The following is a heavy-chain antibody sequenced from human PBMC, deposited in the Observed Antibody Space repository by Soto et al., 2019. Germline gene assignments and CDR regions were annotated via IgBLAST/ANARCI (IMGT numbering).Heavy chain of an antibody. CDR3: ASFTFSSGWRYYYYYGMDV. CDR1: GFTFSSYW. V-gene: IGHV3-7*01. J-gene: IGHJ6*02. CDR2: IKQDGSEK. D-gene: IGHD6-19*01. Sequence: LRLSCAASGFTFSSYWMSWVRQSPWKWLEWVANIKQDGSEKYYVDSVKGRFTISRDNAKNSLYLQMNSLRAEDTAVYYCASFTFSSGWRYYYYYGMDVWGQGTTVTVSS.